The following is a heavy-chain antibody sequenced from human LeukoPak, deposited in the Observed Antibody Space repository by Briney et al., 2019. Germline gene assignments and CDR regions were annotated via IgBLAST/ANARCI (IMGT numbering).Heavy chain of an antibody. CDR2: INHSGST. D-gene: IGHD3-10*01. J-gene: IGHJ4*02. CDR3: ARHTIEVRVVIPEYYFDY. V-gene: IGHV4-34*01. Sequence: SETLSLTCAVYGGSFSGYYWSWIRQPPGKGLEWIGEINHSGSTNYNPSLKSRVTISVDTSKNQFSLKLSSVTAADTAVYYCARHTIEVRVVIPEYYFDYWGQGTLVTVSS. CDR1: GGSFSGYY.